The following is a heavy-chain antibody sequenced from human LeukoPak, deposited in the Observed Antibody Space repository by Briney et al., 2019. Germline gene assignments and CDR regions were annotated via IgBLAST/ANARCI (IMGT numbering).Heavy chain of an antibody. V-gene: IGHV3-30*18. CDR1: GFTFSSYG. D-gene: IGHD1-1*01. Sequence: GRSLRLSCAASGFTFSSYGMHWVRQAPGKGLEWVAVMSYNGQITYYADSVKGRFTISRDNSQNMLYLQMNSLRVDDTSVYYCSKVQLERRELLPNFDSWGQGTLVTVSS. CDR3: SKVQLERRELLPNFDS. J-gene: IGHJ4*02. CDR2: MSYNGQIT.